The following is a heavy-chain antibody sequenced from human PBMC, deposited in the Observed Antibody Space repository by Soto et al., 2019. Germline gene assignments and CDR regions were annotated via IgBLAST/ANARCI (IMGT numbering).Heavy chain of an antibody. D-gene: IGHD3-10*01. Sequence: TLSLTCTVSGGSISSGGYHWSWIRQHPGKGLEWIGYIYYSGSTYYNPSLKSRVTISVDTSKNQFSLKLSSVTAADTAVYYCARLTSGPVYFDYWGQGTLVTVSS. CDR2: IYYSGST. J-gene: IGHJ4*02. CDR3: ARLTSGPVYFDY. V-gene: IGHV4-31*03. CDR1: GGSISSGGYH.